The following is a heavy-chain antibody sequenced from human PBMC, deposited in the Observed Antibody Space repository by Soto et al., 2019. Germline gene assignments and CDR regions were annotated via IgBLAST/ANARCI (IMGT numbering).Heavy chain of an antibody. J-gene: IGHJ6*02. Sequence: PGGSLRLSCAASGFTFSSYAMSWVRQAPGKGLEWVSAISGSGGSTYYADSVKGRFTISRDNSKNTLYLQMNSLRAEDTAVYYCAKDVQYSISSGYYYGMDVCGPGPTVTVS. V-gene: IGHV3-23*01. D-gene: IGHD6-6*01. CDR1: GFTFSSYA. CDR3: AKDVQYSISSGYYYGMDV. CDR2: ISGSGGST.